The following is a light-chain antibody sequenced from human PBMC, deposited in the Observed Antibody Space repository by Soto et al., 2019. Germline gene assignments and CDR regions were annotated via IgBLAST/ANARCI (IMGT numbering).Light chain of an antibody. Sequence: ALTQPASVSGSPGQSITISCTGTSSDVGGYNYVSWYQHHPGKAPKLMIYEVSNRPSGVSNRFSGSKSGNTASLTISGLQPEDEADYYCGSYTTTSTYVFGSGTKVTVL. CDR1: SSDVGGYNY. CDR2: EVS. J-gene: IGLJ1*01. CDR3: GSYTTTSTYV. V-gene: IGLV2-14*01.